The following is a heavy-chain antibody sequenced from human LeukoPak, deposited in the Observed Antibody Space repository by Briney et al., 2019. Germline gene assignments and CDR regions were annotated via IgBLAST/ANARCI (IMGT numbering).Heavy chain of an antibody. CDR1: GYSISSGYY. CDR3: ARDGRKEMATIC. D-gene: IGHD5-24*01. J-gene: IGHJ4*02. V-gene: IGHV4-38-2*02. CDR2: IYHSGST. Sequence: PSETLSLTCTVSGYSISSGYYWGWIRQPPGKGLEWIGSIYHSGSTYYNPSLKSRVTISVDTSKNQFSLKLSSVTAADTAVYYCARDGRKEMATICWGQGTLVTVSS.